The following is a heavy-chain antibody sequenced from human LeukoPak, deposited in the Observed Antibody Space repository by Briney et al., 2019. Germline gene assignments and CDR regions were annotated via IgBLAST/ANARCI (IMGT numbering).Heavy chain of an antibody. CDR3: ARTPKREQWLVSGHYYGMDV. Sequence: PSETLSLTCAVYGGSFSGYYWSWIRQPPGKGLEWIGEINHSGSTNYNPSLKSRVTISVDTSKNQFSLKLSSVTAADTAVYYCARTPKREQWLVSGHYYGMDVWGQGTTVTVSS. CDR1: GGSFSGYY. J-gene: IGHJ6*02. CDR2: INHSGST. V-gene: IGHV4-34*01. D-gene: IGHD6-19*01.